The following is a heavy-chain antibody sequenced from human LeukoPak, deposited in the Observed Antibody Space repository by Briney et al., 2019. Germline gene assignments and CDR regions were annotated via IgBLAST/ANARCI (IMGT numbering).Heavy chain of an antibody. D-gene: IGHD3-3*01. J-gene: IGHJ6*03. CDR3: AREEGDYDFWRGPYYYYYMDV. V-gene: IGHV4-4*07. CDR2: IYTSGST. CDR1: VGSLSSYY. Sequence: SETLSLTCTVSVGSLSSYYWSWIRQPAGKGLEWIRRIYTSGSTNYNPSLKSRVTMSVDTSKNQFSLKLSSVTAADTAVYYCAREEGDYDFWRGPYYYYYMDVWGKGTTVTVSS.